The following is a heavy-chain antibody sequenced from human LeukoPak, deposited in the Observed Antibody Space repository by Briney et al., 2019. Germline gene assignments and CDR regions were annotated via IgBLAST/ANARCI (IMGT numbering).Heavy chain of an antibody. Sequence: SETLSLTCTVSGGSISSSSYYWSWIRQPAGKGLEWIGCIYTSGSTNYNPSLKSRVTISVDTSKNQFSLKLSSVTAADTAVYYCARGLRSYYDSSGYAYWGQGTLVTVSS. CDR2: IYTSGST. D-gene: IGHD3-22*01. V-gene: IGHV4-61*02. CDR1: GGSISSSSYY. CDR3: ARGLRSYYDSSGYAY. J-gene: IGHJ4*02.